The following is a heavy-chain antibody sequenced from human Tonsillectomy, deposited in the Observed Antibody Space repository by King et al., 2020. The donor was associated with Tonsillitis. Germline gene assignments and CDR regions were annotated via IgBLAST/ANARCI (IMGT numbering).Heavy chain of an antibody. D-gene: IGHD3-9*01. CDR3: ARVYYDILTGYHHFDY. Sequence: VQLQQWGAGLLKPSETLSLTCAVYGGSFSGYYWSWIRQPPGKGLEWIGEINHSGSTNYNPSLKSRVTISVDTSKNQFSLKLSSVTAADTAVYYCARVYYDILTGYHHFDYWGQGTLVTVSS. V-gene: IGHV4-34*01. CDR1: GGSFSGYY. J-gene: IGHJ4*02. CDR2: INHSGST.